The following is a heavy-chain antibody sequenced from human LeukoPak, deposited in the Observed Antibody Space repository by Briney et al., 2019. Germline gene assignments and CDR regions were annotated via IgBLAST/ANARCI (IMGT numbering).Heavy chain of an antibody. J-gene: IGHJ4*02. CDR1: GFTFSNYA. V-gene: IGHV3-30*04. D-gene: IGHD6-6*01. CDR3: ASSEYSSSYYFDY. CDR2: ISYDGSNK. Sequence: GGSLRLSCAASGFTFSNYAMHWVRQAPGKGLEWVAVISYDGSNKYYADSVKGRFTISRDNSKNTLYLQMNSLRAEDTAVYYCASSEYSSSYYFDYWGQGTLVTVSS.